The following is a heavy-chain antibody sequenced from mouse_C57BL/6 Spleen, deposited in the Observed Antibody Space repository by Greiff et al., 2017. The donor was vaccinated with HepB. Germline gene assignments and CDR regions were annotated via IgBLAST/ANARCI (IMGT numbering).Heavy chain of an antibody. D-gene: IGHD1-1*01. CDR3: ARLDYGSSYAY. CDR1: GYTFTSYW. Sequence: QVQLQQSGAELVMPGASVKLSCKASGYTFTSYWMHWVKQRPGQGLEWIGEIDPSDSYTNYNQKFKGKSTLTVDKSSSTAYMQLSSLTSEDSAVYYCARLDYGSSYAYWGQGTLVTVSA. J-gene: IGHJ3*01. V-gene: IGHV1-69*01. CDR2: IDPSDSYT.